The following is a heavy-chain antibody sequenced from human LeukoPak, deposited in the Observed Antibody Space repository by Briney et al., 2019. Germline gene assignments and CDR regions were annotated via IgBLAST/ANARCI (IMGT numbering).Heavy chain of an antibody. D-gene: IGHD3-10*01. J-gene: IGHJ4*01. CDR2: ISGSGGST. Sequence: GGSLSLFCEASGFTFSSYDMNWVRQAPGKGLEWVSVISGSGGSTDYADSVKGRFSISTDNSKNTLYLQMNSLRAEDTAVYYCAKGQLGFGVFPYFDYWGNAILVTVSS. V-gene: IGHV3-23*01. CDR3: AKGQLGFGVFPYFDY. CDR1: GFTFSSYD.